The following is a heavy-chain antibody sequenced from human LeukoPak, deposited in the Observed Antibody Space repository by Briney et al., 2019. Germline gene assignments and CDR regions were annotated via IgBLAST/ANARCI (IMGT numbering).Heavy chain of an antibody. Sequence: PGGSLRLSCAASGFTFSSYSMNWVRQAPGKGLERVSSISSSSSYIYYADSVKGQFTISRDNAKNSLYLQMNSLRAEDTAVYYCARGDYDSSGYYYNYYYYGMDVWGQGTTVTVSS. V-gene: IGHV3-21*01. CDR2: ISSSSSYI. J-gene: IGHJ6*02. D-gene: IGHD3-22*01. CDR1: GFTFSSYS. CDR3: ARGDYDSSGYYYNYYYYGMDV.